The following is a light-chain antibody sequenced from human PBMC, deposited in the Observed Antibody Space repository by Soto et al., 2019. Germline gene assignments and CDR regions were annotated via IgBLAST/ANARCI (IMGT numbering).Light chain of an antibody. CDR2: AAS. CDR1: QSINTY. Sequence: DIQMTQSPSSLSASVGDRVTITCRASQSINTYLNWYQQQPGKAPKLLIYAASTLQGGVPSRFSGSGSGSHFTLTISSLQPEDFATYYCQQTYSPPSITFGQGTRLDIK. V-gene: IGKV1-39*01. CDR3: QQTYSPPSIT. J-gene: IGKJ5*01.